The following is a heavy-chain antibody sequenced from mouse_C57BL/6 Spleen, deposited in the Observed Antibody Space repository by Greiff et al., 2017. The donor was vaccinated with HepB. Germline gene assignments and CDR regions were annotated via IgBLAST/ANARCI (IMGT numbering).Heavy chain of an antibody. Sequence: EVQLVESGGGLVKPGGSLKLSCAASGFTFSSYTMSWVRQTPEKRLEWVATISGGGGNTYYPDSVKGRFTISRDNAKNTLYLQMSSLRSEDTALYYCARGNGYYGYYWPYFDYWGQGTTLTVSS. CDR3: ARGNGYYGYYWPYFDY. CDR1: GFTFSSYT. V-gene: IGHV5-9*01. J-gene: IGHJ2*01. CDR2: ISGGGGNT. D-gene: IGHD2-1*01.